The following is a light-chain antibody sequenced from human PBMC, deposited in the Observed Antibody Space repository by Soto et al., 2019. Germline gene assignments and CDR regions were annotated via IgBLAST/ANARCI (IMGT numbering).Light chain of an antibody. CDR1: QSVSSN. V-gene: IGKV3-15*01. CDR3: QQYNDWPRT. J-gene: IGKJ1*01. Sequence: EMVLTQSPVTLSVSPGERATLSCRASQSVSSNLAWYQHRPGQAPRLLIFGASTRATGVPARFSGGGSGTEFTLTISSLQSEDFAVYYCQQYNDWPRTFGQGTKVDI. CDR2: GAS.